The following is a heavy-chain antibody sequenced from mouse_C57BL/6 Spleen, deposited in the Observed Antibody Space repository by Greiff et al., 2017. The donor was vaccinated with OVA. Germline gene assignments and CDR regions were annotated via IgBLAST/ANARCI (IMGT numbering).Heavy chain of an antibody. CDR1: GFTFSSYG. Sequence: EVNVVESGGDLVKPGGSLKLSCAASGFTFSSYGMSWVRQTPDKRLEWVATISSGGSYTYYPDSVKGRFTISRDNAKNTLYLQMSSLKSEDTAMYYCARRCNLYYFDYWGQGTTLTVSS. V-gene: IGHV5-6*02. J-gene: IGHJ2*01. D-gene: IGHD2-1*01. CDR3: ARRCNLYYFDY. CDR2: ISSGGSYT.